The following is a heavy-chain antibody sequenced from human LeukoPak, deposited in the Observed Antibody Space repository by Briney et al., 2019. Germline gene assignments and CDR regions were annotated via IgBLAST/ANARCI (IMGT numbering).Heavy chain of an antibody. CDR3: ARGGRGEGTGTTRVAFDI. V-gene: IGHV1-46*01. CDR2: INPSGGST. Sequence: ASVKVSCKASGYTFIGYYMHWVRQAPGQGLEWMGTINPSGGSTSYAQKFQGRVTMTRDTSTSTVYMELSSLRSEDTAVYYCARGGRGEGTGTTRVAFDIWGQGTMVTVSS. CDR1: GYTFIGYY. J-gene: IGHJ3*02. D-gene: IGHD1-1*01.